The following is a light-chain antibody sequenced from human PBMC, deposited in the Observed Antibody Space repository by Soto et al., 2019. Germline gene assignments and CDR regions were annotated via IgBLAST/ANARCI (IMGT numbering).Light chain of an antibody. CDR3: QQYSKWPT. Sequence: EIVMTQSPATLSVSPGERATLSCWASESVSGNLAWYQQKPGQAPRLLIYDTASRATAIPARFSGSGSGTEFTLTISSLQSEDFAVYYCQQYSKWPTFGQGTRLEIK. V-gene: IGKV3-15*01. CDR2: DTA. CDR1: ESVSGN. J-gene: IGKJ5*01.